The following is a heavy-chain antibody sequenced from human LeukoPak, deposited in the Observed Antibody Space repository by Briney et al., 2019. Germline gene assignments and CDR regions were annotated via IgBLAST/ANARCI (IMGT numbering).Heavy chain of an antibody. Sequence: GGSLRLSCAASGFTFSDYAMNWVRQTPGKGLEWVSAISGSGVSTYYADSVKGRFTISRDNSKNTLYLQMNSLRAEDTAVYYCAKFRNDVVYWGQGTLVTVSS. CDR3: AKFRNDVVY. CDR2: ISGSGVST. D-gene: IGHD1-1*01. CDR1: GFTFSDYA. J-gene: IGHJ4*02. V-gene: IGHV3-23*01.